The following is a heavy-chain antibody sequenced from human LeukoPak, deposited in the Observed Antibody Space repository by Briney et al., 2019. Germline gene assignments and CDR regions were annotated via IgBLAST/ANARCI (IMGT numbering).Heavy chain of an antibody. V-gene: IGHV1-2*02. CDR3: ARDFDSSGYYSNFDY. Sequence: GASVKVSCKASGYTFTGYYMHWVRQAPGQGLEWMGWINPNSGGTNYAQKFQGRVTMTRDTSISTAYMELSRLRSDDTAVYYCARDFDSSGYYSNFDYWGQGTLVTVSS. D-gene: IGHD3-22*01. CDR1: GYTFTGYY. J-gene: IGHJ4*02. CDR2: INPNSGGT.